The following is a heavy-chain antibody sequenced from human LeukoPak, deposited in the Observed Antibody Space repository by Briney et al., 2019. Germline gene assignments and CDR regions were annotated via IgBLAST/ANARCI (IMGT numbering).Heavy chain of an antibody. D-gene: IGHD6-13*01. Sequence: TGGSLRLSCAASGFTFSSYSMTWVRQAPGKGLEWVSSISSSSSYIYYADSVKGRFTISRDNAKNSLYLQMNSPRAEDTAVYYCARDLRQQLVRYYYYYYGMDVWGQGTTVTVSS. V-gene: IGHV3-21*01. CDR2: ISSSSSYI. CDR3: ARDLRQQLVRYYYYYYGMDV. J-gene: IGHJ6*02. CDR1: GFTFSSYS.